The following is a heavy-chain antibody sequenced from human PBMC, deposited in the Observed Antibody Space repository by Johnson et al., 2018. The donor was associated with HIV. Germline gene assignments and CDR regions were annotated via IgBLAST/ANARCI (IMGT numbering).Heavy chain of an antibody. D-gene: IGHD3-22*01. CDR3: ARDRGYWDGLDI. CDR2: ISSSGTTV. J-gene: IGHJ3*02. V-gene: IGHV3-11*04. Sequence: QVQLVESGGGVVQPGRSLRLSCAASGFSFSDYYMSWIRQTPGKGLEWVSYISSSGTTVYYADSVKGRFSISRDNANHSLYLQMNSLRAEDTAVYYCARDRGYWDGLDIWGQGTMVTVSS. CDR1: GFSFSDYY.